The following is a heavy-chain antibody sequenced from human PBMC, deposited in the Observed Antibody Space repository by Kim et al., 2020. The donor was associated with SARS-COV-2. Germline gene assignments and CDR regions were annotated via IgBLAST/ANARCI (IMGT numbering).Heavy chain of an antibody. CDR3: ATDAPYSGWSFDY. J-gene: IGHJ4*02. CDR2: IWSDETTK. V-gene: IGHV3-33*01. Sequence: GGSLRLSCITSGLTFSIYAMHWVRQAPGKGLEWVAMIWSDETTKYYADSVKGRFTISRDNFKNTLYLQMNSVRADDTAVYYCATDAPYSGWSFDYWRLGTLVTVSS. D-gene: IGHD6-19*01. CDR1: GLTFSIYA.